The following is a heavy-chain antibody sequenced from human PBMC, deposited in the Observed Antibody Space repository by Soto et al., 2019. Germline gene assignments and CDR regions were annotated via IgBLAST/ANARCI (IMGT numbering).Heavy chain of an antibody. V-gene: IGHV3-23*01. D-gene: IGHD4-17*01. CDR3: AKDLLLDYGDYVLDDYFDY. CDR1: GFTFSSYS. Sequence: GSLRLSCAASGFTFSSYSMSWVRQAPGKGLEWGSAISGSDGSTYYADSVKGRFTTSRDNSKKTLYLQMNSLRAEDTAVYYCAKDLLLDYGDYVLDDYFDYWGQGTLVTVSS. J-gene: IGHJ4*02. CDR2: ISGSDGST.